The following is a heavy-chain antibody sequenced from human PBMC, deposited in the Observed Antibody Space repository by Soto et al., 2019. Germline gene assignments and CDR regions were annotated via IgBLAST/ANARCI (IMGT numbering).Heavy chain of an antibody. CDR1: GFTVSSNY. CDR2: IYSGGST. J-gene: IGHJ3*02. CDR3: ARDGIEDYGDLVAFDI. V-gene: IGHV3-53*01. D-gene: IGHD4-17*01. Sequence: EVQLVESGGGLIQPGGSLRLSCAASGFTVSSNYMSWVRQAPGKGLEWVSVIYSGGSTYYADSVKGRFTISRDNSKNTLYLQMNSLRAEDTAVYYCARDGIEDYGDLVAFDIWGQGTMVTVSS.